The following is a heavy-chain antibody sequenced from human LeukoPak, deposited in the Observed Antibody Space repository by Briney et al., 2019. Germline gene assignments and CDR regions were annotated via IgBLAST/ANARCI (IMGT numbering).Heavy chain of an antibody. CDR1: GFTFSSYG. CDR2: ISYDGSNK. D-gene: IGHD3-22*01. V-gene: IGHV3-30*03. CDR3: ASYDSSGNFDY. J-gene: IGHJ4*02. Sequence: GGSLRLSCAASGFTFSSYGMHWVRQAPGKGLEWVAVISYDGSNKYHADSVKGRFTISRDNSKNTLYLQMNSLRAEDTAVYYCASYDSSGNFDYWGQGTLVTVSS.